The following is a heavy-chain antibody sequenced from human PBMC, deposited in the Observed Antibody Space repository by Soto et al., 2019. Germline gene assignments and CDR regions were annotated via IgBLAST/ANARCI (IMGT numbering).Heavy chain of an antibody. CDR2: IYYSGST. J-gene: IGHJ6*02. D-gene: IGHD1-1*01. Sequence: QVQLQESGPGLVKPSETLSLTCTVSGGSVSSGSYYWSWIRQPPGKGLEWIGYIYYSGSTNYNPSHQSRVTISVDTSKDQYPLKLSPVTAADTAVYYCARDSGRTPLYYYSMDVWVQETTVTVSS. CDR3: ARDSGRTPLYYYSMDV. V-gene: IGHV4-61*01. CDR1: GGSVSSGSYY.